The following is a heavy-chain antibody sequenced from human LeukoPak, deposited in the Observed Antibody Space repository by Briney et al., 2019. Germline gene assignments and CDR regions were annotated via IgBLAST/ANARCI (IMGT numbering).Heavy chain of an antibody. CDR2: IYYSGST. V-gene: IGHV4-59*11. CDR3: ACGIVGATKGRYYYYYYMDV. CDR1: GGSISSHY. J-gene: IGHJ6*03. D-gene: IGHD1-26*01. Sequence: SETLSLTCTVSGGSISSHYWSWIRQPPGKGLEWIGYIYYSGSTNYNPSLKSRVTISVDTSKNQFSLKLSSVTAADTAVYYCACGIVGATKGRYYYYYYMDVWGKGTTVTVSS.